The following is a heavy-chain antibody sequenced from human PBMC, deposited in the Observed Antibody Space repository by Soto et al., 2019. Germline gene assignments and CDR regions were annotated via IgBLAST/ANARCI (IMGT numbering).Heavy chain of an antibody. CDR1: GYTFTSCG. CDR2: ISAYNGNT. Sequence: ASVKVSCKASGYTFTSCGISWVRQAPGQGLEWMGWISAYNGNTNYAQKLQGRVTMTTDTSTSTAYMELRSLRSDDTAVYYCARDARLRYYYDSSGSLDYWGQGTLVTVSS. J-gene: IGHJ4*02. V-gene: IGHV1-18*01. CDR3: ARDARLRYYYDSSGSLDY. D-gene: IGHD3-22*01.